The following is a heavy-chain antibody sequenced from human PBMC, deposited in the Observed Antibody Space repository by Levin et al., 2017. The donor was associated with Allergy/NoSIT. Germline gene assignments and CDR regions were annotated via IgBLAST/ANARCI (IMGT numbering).Heavy chain of an antibody. Sequence: RGESLKISCAASGFTVSSNYMSWVRQAPGKGLEWVSVIYSGGSTYYADSVKGRFTISRDNSKNTLYLQMNSLRAEDTAVYYCARDSYSKGMRGGMDVWGQGTTVTVSS. CDR2: IYSGGST. V-gene: IGHV3-53*01. D-gene: IGHD4-11*01. J-gene: IGHJ6*02. CDR1: GFTVSSNY. CDR3: ARDSYSKGMRGGMDV.